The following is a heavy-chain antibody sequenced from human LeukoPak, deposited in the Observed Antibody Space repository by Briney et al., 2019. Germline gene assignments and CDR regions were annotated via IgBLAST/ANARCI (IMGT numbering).Heavy chain of an antibody. V-gene: IGHV1-8*01. CDR3: ARGQFTLGVPAATSIELGHWFDP. CDR1: GYTFTSYD. D-gene: IGHD2-2*01. Sequence: ASVTVSCKASGYTFTSYDINWVRQATGQGLEWMGWMNPNSSKTGYAQKFQGRVTMTRNTSISTAYMEVSSLRSEDTAVYYCARGQFTLGVPAATSIELGHWFDPWGQGTLVSVSS. J-gene: IGHJ5*02. CDR2: MNPNSSKT.